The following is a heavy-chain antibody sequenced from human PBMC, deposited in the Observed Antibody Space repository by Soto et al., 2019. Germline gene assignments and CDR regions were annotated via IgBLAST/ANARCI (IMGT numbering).Heavy chain of an antibody. V-gene: IGHV1-18*04. CDR1: GYTFTSYG. CDR3: ARWEEMTTVTTTAFCMDV. Sequence: VNVSCKXSGYTFTSYGISWVRQAPGQGLEWMGWISAYNGNTNYAQKLQGRVTMTTDTSTSTAYMELRSLRSDDTAVYYCARWEEMTTVTTTAFCMDVWGQGTTVTVSS. J-gene: IGHJ6*02. D-gene: IGHD4-4*01. CDR2: ISAYNGNT.